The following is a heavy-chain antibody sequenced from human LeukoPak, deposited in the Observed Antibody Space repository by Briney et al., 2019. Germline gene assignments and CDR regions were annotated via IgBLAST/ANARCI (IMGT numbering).Heavy chain of an antibody. V-gene: IGHV1-18*01. CDR3: ARDPKDDILTKNRAFDI. Sequence: ALVKVSCKASGYTFSSYGISWVRQAPGQGLEWMGWISGYNGNRNYAQKLQGRVTMTTDTSTSTAYMELRSLRSDDTAVYYCARDPKDDILTKNRAFDIWGQGTMVTVSS. CDR2: ISGYNGNR. D-gene: IGHD3-9*01. J-gene: IGHJ3*02. CDR1: GYTFSSYG.